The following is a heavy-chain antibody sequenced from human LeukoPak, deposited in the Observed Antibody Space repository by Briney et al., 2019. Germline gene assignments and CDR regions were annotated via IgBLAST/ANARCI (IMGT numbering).Heavy chain of an antibody. V-gene: IGHV1-69*04. CDR1: GYTFTSYG. CDR3: ARDPQTMIVVVDDAFDI. D-gene: IGHD3-22*01. CDR2: IIPILGIA. J-gene: IGHJ3*02. Sequence: SVKVSCKASGYTFTSYGISWVRQAPGQGLEWMGRIIPILGIANYAQKFQGRVTITADKSTSTAYMELSSLRSEDTAVYYCARDPQTMIVVVDDAFDIWGQGTMVTVSS.